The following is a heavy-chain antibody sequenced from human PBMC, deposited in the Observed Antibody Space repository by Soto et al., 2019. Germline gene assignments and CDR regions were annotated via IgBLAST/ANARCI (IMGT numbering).Heavy chain of an antibody. D-gene: IGHD3-22*01. J-gene: IGHJ4*02. CDR2: ISYDGSNK. CDR3: ARGRGVVITPPGY. Sequence: VQLVESGGGLVKPGGSLGLSCTASGFTFSSYAMHWVRQAPGKGLEWVAVISYDGSNKYYADSVKGRFTISRDNSKNTLYLQMNSLRAEDTAVYYCARGRGVVITPPGYWGQGTLVTVSS. CDR1: GFTFSSYA. V-gene: IGHV3-30-3*01.